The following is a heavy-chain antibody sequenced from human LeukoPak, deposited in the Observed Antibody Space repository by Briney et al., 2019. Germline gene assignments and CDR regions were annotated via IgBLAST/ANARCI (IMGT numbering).Heavy chain of an antibody. CDR3: AKMGSGNDYY. CDR1: GFSFSSSA. V-gene: IGHV3-30*18. CDR2: ISNDESNK. J-gene: IGHJ4*02. D-gene: IGHD5-12*01. Sequence: PGGSLRLSCAASGFSFSSSAMHWVRQPPGKGREWVTVISNDESNKYYADSVKGRFTISRDNSKKMLYLQMNSLRTEDTAVYYCAKMGSGNDYYWGQGTLVTVSS.